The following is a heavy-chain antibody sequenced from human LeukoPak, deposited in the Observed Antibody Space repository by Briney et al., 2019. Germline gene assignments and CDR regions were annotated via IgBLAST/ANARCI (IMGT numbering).Heavy chain of an antibody. D-gene: IGHD3-9*01. CDR1: GYTFTSYA. J-gene: IGHJ6*03. V-gene: IGHV1-18*01. CDR2: ISAYNGNT. CDR3: ARAPLGYDILTGELDYYYYYMDV. Sequence: GASVKVSCKASGYTFTSYAMNWVRQAPGQGLEWMGWISAYNGNTNYAQKLQGRVTMTTDTSTSTAYMELRSLRSDDTAVYYCARAPLGYDILTGELDYYYYYMDVWGKGTTVTVSS.